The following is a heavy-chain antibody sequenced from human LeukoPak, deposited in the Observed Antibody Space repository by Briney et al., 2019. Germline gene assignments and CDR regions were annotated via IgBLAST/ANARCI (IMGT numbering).Heavy chain of an antibody. Sequence: GGSLSLSCSVSGFTFSTYAMNWVRQPPPKGLEWVSGLTGNGDKTYYADSVQGRFTISRDNSKDTLYLQMTSLRAEDSALYYCVKVLGYSITHAFDPWGQGTLVTVSS. CDR1: GFTFSTYA. D-gene: IGHD3-10*01. CDR2: LTGNGDKT. CDR3: VKVLGYSITHAFDP. V-gene: IGHV3-23*01. J-gene: IGHJ5*02.